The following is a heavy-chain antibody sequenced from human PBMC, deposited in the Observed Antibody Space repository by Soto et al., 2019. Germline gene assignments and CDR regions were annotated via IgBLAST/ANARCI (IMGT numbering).Heavy chain of an antibody. D-gene: IGHD3-10*01. J-gene: IGHJ6*02. CDR2: IYYSGST. CDR3: TRAGMVLGVNAYYAYSGMDV. CDR1: GGSISSYY. V-gene: IGHV4-59*01. Sequence: PSETLSLTCTVSGGSISSYYWSWIRQPPGKGLEWIGYIYYSGSTNYNPSLKSRVTISVDTSKNQFSLQLSSVTAADTAVYYCTRAGMVLGVNAYYAYSGMDVWGQGTPVTVSS.